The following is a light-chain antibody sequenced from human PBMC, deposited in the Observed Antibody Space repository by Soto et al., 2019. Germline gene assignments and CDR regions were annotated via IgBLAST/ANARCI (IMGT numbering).Light chain of an antibody. CDR3: QQYKNWPPWT. CDR1: QSVSSN. V-gene: IGKV3-15*01. J-gene: IGKJ1*01. CDR2: GAS. Sequence: MTQSPSSLSASVGDRVTITCRASQSVSSNLAWYQQKPGQAPRLLIYGASTRATGIPARFSGSGSGTEFTLTITSLHSEDFALYFCQQYKNWPPWTFGQGTMVDI.